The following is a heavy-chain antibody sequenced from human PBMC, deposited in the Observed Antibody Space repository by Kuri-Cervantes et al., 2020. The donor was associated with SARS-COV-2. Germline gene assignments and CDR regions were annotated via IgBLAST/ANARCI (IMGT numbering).Heavy chain of an antibody. Sequence: GGSLRLSCKASGGTFSSYAISWVRQAPGQGLEWMGWISAYNGNTNYAQKLQGRVTMTTDTSTSTAYMELRSLRSDDTAVYYCASNDYWGQGTLVTVSS. CDR1: GGTFSSYA. J-gene: IGHJ4*02. CDR2: ISAYNGNT. CDR3: ASNDY. V-gene: IGHV1-18*01.